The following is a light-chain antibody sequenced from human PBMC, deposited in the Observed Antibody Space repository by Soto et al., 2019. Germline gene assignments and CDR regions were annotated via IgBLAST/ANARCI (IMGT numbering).Light chain of an antibody. CDR1: ETIIYTSNNKNY. CDR2: WAS. V-gene: IGKV4-1*01. CDR3: QQYHSDPIT. J-gene: IGKJ5*01. Sequence: DILLTQSPESVAVSLGKRATINCKSSETIIYTSNNKNYLAWFQQKPGQPPKLLFYWASTRESGVPDRFSGSGSATDFTLTITSLQAEDVAVYYCQQYHSDPITFGQGTLLEIK.